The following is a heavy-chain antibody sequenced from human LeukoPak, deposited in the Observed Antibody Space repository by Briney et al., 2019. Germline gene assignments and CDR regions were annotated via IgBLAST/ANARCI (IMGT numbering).Heavy chain of an antibody. CDR1: GFTFSSYA. CDR2: ISGSGGST. D-gene: IGHD3-22*01. J-gene: IGHJ4*02. CDR3: AEARGTYYYDSSGYYPFDY. Sequence: GGSLRLSCAASGFTFSSYAMSWVRQAPGKGLEWVSAISGSGGSTYYADSVKGRFTISRDNSKNTLYLQMNSLRAEDTAVYYCAEARGTYYYDSSGYYPFDYWGQGTLVTVSS. V-gene: IGHV3-23*01.